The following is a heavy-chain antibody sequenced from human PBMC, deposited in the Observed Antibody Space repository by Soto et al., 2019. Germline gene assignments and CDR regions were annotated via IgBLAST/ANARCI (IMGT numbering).Heavy chain of an antibody. V-gene: IGHV3-53*01. J-gene: IGHJ6*02. CDR3: VRPLPSGRNYGLDV. D-gene: IGHD3-10*01. CDR1: GLTVSNAY. CDR2: IYDNSTT. Sequence: VGSLRPSCAAPGLTVSNAYNALVRQAPGMGLEWVSVIYDNSTTYYSDSVKGRYTTSSDTSTNTLSLQMDSLRAEDTAVYYCVRPLPSGRNYGLDVGGQGTTVTVSS.